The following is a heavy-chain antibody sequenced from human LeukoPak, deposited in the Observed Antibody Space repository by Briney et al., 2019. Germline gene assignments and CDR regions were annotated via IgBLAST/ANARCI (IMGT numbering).Heavy chain of an antibody. CDR3: ARLGDSSGYYWGNFDY. CDR2: IYYSGST. V-gene: IGHV4-59*01. Sequence: PSETLSLTCTVSGGSISSYYWSWIRQPPGKGLEWIGYIYYSGSTNYNPSLKSRVTISVDTSKNQFSLKLSSVTAADTAVYYCARLGDSSGYYWGNFDYWGQGTLVTVSS. CDR1: GGSISSYY. D-gene: IGHD3-22*01. J-gene: IGHJ4*02.